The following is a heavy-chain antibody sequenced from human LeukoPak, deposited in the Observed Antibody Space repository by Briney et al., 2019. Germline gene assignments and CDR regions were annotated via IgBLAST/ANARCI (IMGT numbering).Heavy chain of an antibody. V-gene: IGHV3-30-3*01. Sequence: PGRSLRLSCAASGFTFSRHAMNWVRQVSGKGLEWLAVISHDGNNKYYADSVKGRFTVSRDNSKNTLYLQVNDLRVEDMAVYYCARGDSVQLWLNMGDYWGQGALVTVSS. D-gene: IGHD5-18*01. CDR1: GFTFSRHA. CDR2: ISHDGNNK. J-gene: IGHJ4*02. CDR3: ARGDSVQLWLNMGDY.